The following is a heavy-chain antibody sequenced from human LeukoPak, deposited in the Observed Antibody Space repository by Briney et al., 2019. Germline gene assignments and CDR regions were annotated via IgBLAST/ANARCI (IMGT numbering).Heavy chain of an antibody. CDR3: ARDPSGYFNY. V-gene: IGHV4-61*01. CDR2: IYDSGST. J-gene: IGHJ4*02. CDR1: DGSISSSSYY. D-gene: IGHD3-22*01. Sequence: PSETLSLTCTVSDGSISSSSYYWGWIRQPPGKGLEWIGYIYDSGSTNYNPSLKSRVTISVDTSKNQFSLKLSSVTAADTAVYYCARDPSGYFNYWGQGTLVTVSS.